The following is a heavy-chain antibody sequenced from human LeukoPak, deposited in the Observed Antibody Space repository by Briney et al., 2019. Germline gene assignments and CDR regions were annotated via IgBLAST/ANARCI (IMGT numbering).Heavy chain of an antibody. CDR1: GFTFSDYY. CDR2: IWYDGSNK. Sequence: GGSLRLSCAASGFTFSDYYMSWIRQAPGKGLEWVAVIWYDGSNKYYADSVKGRFTISRDNSKNTLYLQMNSLRAEDTAVYYCARVGGYQTIGWYYYYYYGMDVWGQGTTVTVSS. D-gene: IGHD3-22*01. V-gene: IGHV3-33*08. J-gene: IGHJ6*02. CDR3: ARVGGYQTIGWYYYYYYGMDV.